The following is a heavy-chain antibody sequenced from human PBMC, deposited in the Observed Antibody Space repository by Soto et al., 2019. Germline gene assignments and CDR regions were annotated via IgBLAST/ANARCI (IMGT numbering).Heavy chain of an antibody. CDR1: GFTFSNYE. D-gene: IGHD3-9*01. J-gene: IGHJ4*02. CDR3: ARGGVTGFDY. CDR2: ISSSGSTI. V-gene: IGHV3-48*03. Sequence: GGSLRLSCAASGFTFSNYEMNWVRQAPGKGLEWVSWISSSGSTIYYADSVKGRFTIFRDNAKNSLYLQMNSLRAEDTAIYYCARGGVTGFDYWGQGTLVTVSS.